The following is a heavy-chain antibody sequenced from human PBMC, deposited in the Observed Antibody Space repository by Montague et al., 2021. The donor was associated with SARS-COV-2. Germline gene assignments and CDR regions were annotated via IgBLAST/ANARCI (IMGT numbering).Heavy chain of an antibody. V-gene: IGHV4-59*01. Sequence: SETLSLTCTVSGGSISSYYWGWIRQPPGRGLQWIGYISYSGSTNYNPSLKSRVTISVDTSKNHFTLRLSSVTAADTAVYYCANLRRTHLLVGTLYYGMDVWGQGTTVTVSS. CDR1: GGSISSYY. CDR3: ANLRRTHLLVGTLYYGMDV. J-gene: IGHJ6*02. CDR2: ISYSGST. D-gene: IGHD2-2*01.